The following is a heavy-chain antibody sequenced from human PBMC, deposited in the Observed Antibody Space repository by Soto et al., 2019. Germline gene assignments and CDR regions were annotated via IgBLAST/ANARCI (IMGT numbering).Heavy chain of an antibody. CDR1: GLTFSSYG. Sequence: CAASGLTFSSYGMHWVRQAPGKGLEWVAHISYDGSNEHYVDSVKGRFTISRDDSKSIAYLQMNSLKTEDTAVYYCTVSPPWLRWYPPATFAYWGQGTLVTVSS. V-gene: IGHV3-30*03. D-gene: IGHD4-17*01. J-gene: IGHJ4*02. CDR3: TVSPPWLRWYPPATFAY. CDR2: ISYDGSNE.